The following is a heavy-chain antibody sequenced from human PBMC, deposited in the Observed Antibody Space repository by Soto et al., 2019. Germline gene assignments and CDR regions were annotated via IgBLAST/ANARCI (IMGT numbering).Heavy chain of an antibody. CDR1: GGSISSSSYY. Sequence: SETLSLTCTVSGGSISSSSYYWGWIRKPPGKGLEWIGSIYYSGSPYYNQSLKSRVTISVNTSKNQFSLKLSSVTAADTAVYYCARRLYYDSSGFEGGTMDVWGQGTTVTVSS. CDR2: IYYSGSP. D-gene: IGHD3-22*01. CDR3: ARRLYYDSSGFEGGTMDV. J-gene: IGHJ6*02. V-gene: IGHV4-39*01.